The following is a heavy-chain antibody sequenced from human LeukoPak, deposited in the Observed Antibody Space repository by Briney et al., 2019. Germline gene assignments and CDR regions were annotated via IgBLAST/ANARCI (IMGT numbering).Heavy chain of an antibody. CDR2: ISSSGYTK. Sequence: GGSLRLSCAVSGFTFSDYDMSWIRQAPGEGLEWVSYISSSGYTKYYADSVKGRFTIFRDNARNSLYLQMNSLRAEDTAVYYCARSTSFDYWGQGTLVTVSS. CDR1: GFTFSDYD. J-gene: IGHJ4*02. D-gene: IGHD2-2*01. CDR3: ARSTSFDY. V-gene: IGHV3-11*01.